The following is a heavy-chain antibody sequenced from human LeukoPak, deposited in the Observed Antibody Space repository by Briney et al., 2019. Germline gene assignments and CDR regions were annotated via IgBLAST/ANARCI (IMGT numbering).Heavy chain of an antibody. CDR2: ISGSGVNT. CDR1: GFTFSSYA. D-gene: IGHD2-21*02. Sequence: GESLKISCAASGFTFSSYAMTWVRQAPGKGLEWVSGISGSGVNTYYADSVKGRFTISRDNSKNTLYLHMNSLRAEDTAIYFCAKDREVMVASATSFDHWGQGSLVTVSS. CDR3: AKDREVMVASATSFDH. V-gene: IGHV3-23*01. J-gene: IGHJ4*02.